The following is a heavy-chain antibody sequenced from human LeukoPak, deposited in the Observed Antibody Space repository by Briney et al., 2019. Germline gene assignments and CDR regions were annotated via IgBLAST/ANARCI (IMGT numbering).Heavy chain of an antibody. CDR3: ARRNAPIMITVKDYYYYYMDV. V-gene: IGHV4-38-2*02. CDR1: GYSISSGYY. J-gene: IGHJ6*03. Sequence: SETLSLTCTVSGYSISSGYYWGWIRQSPGKGLEWIGNIYPSGTTYYNPSLKTRVTISVDTSKNQFSLKLSSVTAADTAVYFCARRNAPIMITVKDYYYYYMDVWGKGTTVTVSS. D-gene: IGHD3-16*01. CDR2: IYPSGTT.